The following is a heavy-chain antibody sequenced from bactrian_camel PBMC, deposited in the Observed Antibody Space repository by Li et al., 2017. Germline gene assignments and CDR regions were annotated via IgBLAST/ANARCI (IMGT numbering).Heavy chain of an antibody. D-gene: IGHD5*01. Sequence: VQLVESGGSLVQPGGSLRLSCVASRFSFSNYYMSWVRQAPGKGLEWVSSIASGGSTYYQDSVKGRFTVSKDHAKNSVYLQMDSLKPADTAMYYCAAVKIGFPSLARYLYTEWGPGTQVTVS. CDR2: IASGGST. V-gene: IGHV3S10*01. CDR3: AAVKIGFPSLARYLYTE. CDR1: RFSFSNYY. J-gene: IGHJ4*01.